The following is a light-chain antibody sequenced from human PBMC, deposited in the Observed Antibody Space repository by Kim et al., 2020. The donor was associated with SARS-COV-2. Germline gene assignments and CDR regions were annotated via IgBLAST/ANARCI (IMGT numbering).Light chain of an antibody. V-gene: IGLV3-19*01. CDR3: NSRDSSGNHLV. CDR1: SLRSYY. J-gene: IGLJ2*01. Sequence: SSELTQDPAVSVALGQTVRITCQGDSLRSYYASWYQQKPGQAPVLVIYGKNNRPSVIPDRFSGSSSGNTASLTITGAQAEDEADYYCNSRDSSGNHLVFGGGTQLTVL. CDR2: GKN.